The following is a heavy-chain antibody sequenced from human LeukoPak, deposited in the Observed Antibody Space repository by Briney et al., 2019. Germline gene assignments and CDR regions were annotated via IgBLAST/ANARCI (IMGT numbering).Heavy chain of an antibody. CDR1: GFTFSSYA. Sequence: GGSLRLSCAASGFTFSSYAMSWVRQAPGKGLEWVSAISGSGGSTYYADSVKGRFTISRDNSKNTLYLQMNSLRAEDTAVYYCASGLQWLARRYYYMDVWGKGTTVTVSS. V-gene: IGHV3-23*01. D-gene: IGHD6-19*01. J-gene: IGHJ6*03. CDR2: ISGSGGST. CDR3: ASGLQWLARRYYYMDV.